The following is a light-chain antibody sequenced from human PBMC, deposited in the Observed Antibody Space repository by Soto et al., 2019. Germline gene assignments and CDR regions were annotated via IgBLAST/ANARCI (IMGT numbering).Light chain of an antibody. J-gene: IGKJ1*01. CDR1: QSVNNNY. CDR2: DAS. CDR3: QQYGTSPQT. Sequence: EIVLTQSPATLSLSPGERATLSCGASQSVNNNYLAWYQQKPGLAPRLLIYDASSRATGIPDRFSGSGSGTDFTLTISSLQPEDFAVYSCQQYGTSPQTFGQGTKVEIK. V-gene: IGKV3D-20*01.